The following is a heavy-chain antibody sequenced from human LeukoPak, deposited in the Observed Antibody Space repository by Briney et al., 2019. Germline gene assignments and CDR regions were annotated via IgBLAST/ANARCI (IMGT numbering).Heavy chain of an antibody. CDR3: ARGGLSSRPFDY. CDR2: IYTTGST. V-gene: IGHV4-4*07. J-gene: IGHJ4*02. CDR1: GGSIDSYY. D-gene: IGHD5-12*01. Sequence: SETLSLTCTVSGGSIDSYYWSWFRQPAGKGLEWIGRIYTTGSTNYNPSLKSRVTMSVDTSKNQYSLKLSSVTATDTAVYYCARGGLSSRPFDYWGQGTLVTVSS.